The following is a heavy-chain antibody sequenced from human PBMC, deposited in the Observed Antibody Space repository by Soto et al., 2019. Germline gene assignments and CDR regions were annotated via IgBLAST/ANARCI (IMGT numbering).Heavy chain of an antibody. V-gene: IGHV3-30*18. CDR1: GFTFSSYG. D-gene: IGHD2-15*01. Sequence: VQLVESGGDVVQPGRSLRLSCAASGFTFSSYGMHWVRQAPGKGLEWVAVISYDGNNKYYADSVKGRFPISRDNSKNTVYLQMNSLRAEDTAVYYCAKDGYCSGGSCYSYFDYWGQGSLVTVAS. J-gene: IGHJ4*02. CDR3: AKDGYCSGGSCYSYFDY. CDR2: ISYDGNNK.